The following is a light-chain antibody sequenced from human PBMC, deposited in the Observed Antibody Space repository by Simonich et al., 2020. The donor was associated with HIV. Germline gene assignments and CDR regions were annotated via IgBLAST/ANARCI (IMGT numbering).Light chain of an antibody. Sequence: DIVMTQSPDSLAVSLGERATINCKSSQSVLYNSNNTNYLVWYQQKPGQPPKFLIYWASTREPGVPDRFSGSGSGTDFTLTISSLQAEDVAVYYCQQYYSAPRTFGQGTKVEIK. CDR3: QQYYSAPRT. CDR1: QSVLYNSNNTNY. CDR2: WAS. V-gene: IGKV4-1*01. J-gene: IGKJ1*01.